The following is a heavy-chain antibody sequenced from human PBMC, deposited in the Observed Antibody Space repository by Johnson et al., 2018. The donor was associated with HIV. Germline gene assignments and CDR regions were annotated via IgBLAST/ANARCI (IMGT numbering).Heavy chain of an antibody. J-gene: IGHJ3*02. D-gene: IGHD2-15*01. Sequence: VQLVESGGGLVQPGGSLRLSCAASGFTFSSYAMSWVRQAPGKGLEWVAFINADGSAKTYMDSARGRFTISRDNAENSWFLQIHSLKTEDTAVYYCTRAVRWYGDGFDIWGQGTMVTVSS. CDR2: INADGSAK. CDR3: TRAVRWYGDGFDI. V-gene: IGHV3-7*05. CDR1: GFTFSSYA.